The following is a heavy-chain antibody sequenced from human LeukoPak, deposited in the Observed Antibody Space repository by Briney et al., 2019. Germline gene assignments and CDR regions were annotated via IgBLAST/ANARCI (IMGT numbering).Heavy chain of an antibody. CDR3: ARDLLWFGESSYGMDV. Sequence: PGGSLRLSCAASGFTFSSYGMHWVRQAPGKGLEWVAVIWYDGSNKYYADSVKSRFTISRDNSKNALYLQMNSLRAKDTAVYYCARDLLWFGESSYGMDVWGQGTTVTVSS. D-gene: IGHD3-10*01. J-gene: IGHJ6*02. CDR1: GFTFSSYG. CDR2: IWYDGSNK. V-gene: IGHV3-33*01.